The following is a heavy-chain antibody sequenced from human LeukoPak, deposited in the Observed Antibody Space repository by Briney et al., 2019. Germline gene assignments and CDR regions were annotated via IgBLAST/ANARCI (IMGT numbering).Heavy chain of an antibody. CDR1: GFTFSSYA. D-gene: IGHD6-19*01. CDR3: ARVGRLVGAFDI. V-gene: IGHV3-23*01. CDR2: ISGSGGSS. Sequence: GGSLRLSCAASGFTFSSYAMSWVRQAPGKGLEWVSAISGSGGSSYYADSVKGRFTISRDNSKNTLHLQMNSLRAEDTAVYYCARVGRLVGAFDIWGQGTMVTVSS. J-gene: IGHJ3*02.